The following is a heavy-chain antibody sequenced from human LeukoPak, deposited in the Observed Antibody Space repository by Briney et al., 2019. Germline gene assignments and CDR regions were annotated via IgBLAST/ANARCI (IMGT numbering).Heavy chain of an antibody. Sequence: GGPVRLSCAASGVIVSRNFMSWVRQAPGKGLQWVAIMYAGGTTDYSDSVRGRFHISRDSSNNTLSLQINSLRAEDTAVYYCARGSGSGWPLDRWGQGALVTVSS. V-gene: IGHV3-53*01. J-gene: IGHJ5*02. CDR1: GVIVSRNF. D-gene: IGHD6-19*01. CDR3: ARGSGSGWPLDR. CDR2: MYAGGTT.